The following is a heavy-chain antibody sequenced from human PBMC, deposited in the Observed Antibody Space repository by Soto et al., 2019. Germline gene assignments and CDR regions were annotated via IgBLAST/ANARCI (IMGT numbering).Heavy chain of an antibody. Sequence: GGSLRLSCAASGFTFSSNSMNWVRQAPGKGLEWVSSSSSSSTYIYYADSVKGRFTISRDNAKNSLYLQMNSLRAEDTAVYFCARVYYSNLPYYFYYMDVWGQGTTVTVSS. D-gene: IGHD4-4*01. CDR3: ARVYYSNLPYYFYYMDV. J-gene: IGHJ6*02. V-gene: IGHV3-21*01. CDR1: GFTFSSNS. CDR2: SSSSSTYI.